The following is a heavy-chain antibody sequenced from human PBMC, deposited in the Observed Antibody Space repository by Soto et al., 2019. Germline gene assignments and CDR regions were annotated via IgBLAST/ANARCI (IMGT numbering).Heavy chain of an antibody. CDR3: ARGGTMVRGVIHTPYFDY. CDR2: IYYSGST. Sequence: QVQLQESGPGLVKPSQTLSLTCTVSGGSISSGGYYWSWIRQHPGKGLEWIGYIYYSGSTYYNPSLKSRVTISVDPSKNQFSLKLSSVTAADTAVYYCARGGTMVRGVIHTPYFDYWGQGTLVTVSS. V-gene: IGHV4-31*03. J-gene: IGHJ4*02. D-gene: IGHD3-10*01. CDR1: GGSISSGGYY.